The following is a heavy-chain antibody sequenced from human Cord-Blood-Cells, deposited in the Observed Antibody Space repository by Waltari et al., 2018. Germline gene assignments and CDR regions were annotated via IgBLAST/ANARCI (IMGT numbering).Heavy chain of an antibody. CDR3: ARFSGVTIFGVVIMSDAFDI. CDR2: INHSGST. J-gene: IGHJ3*02. D-gene: IGHD3-3*01. V-gene: IGHV4-34*01. CDR1: GGSSSGYS. Sequence: QVQLQQWGAGLLKPSETLSLTCAVYGGSSSGYSWRWLRQPPGKGLEWIGEINHSGSTNYNPSLKSRVTISVDTSKNQFSLKLSSVTAADTAVYYCARFSGVTIFGVVIMSDAFDIWGQGTMVTVSS.